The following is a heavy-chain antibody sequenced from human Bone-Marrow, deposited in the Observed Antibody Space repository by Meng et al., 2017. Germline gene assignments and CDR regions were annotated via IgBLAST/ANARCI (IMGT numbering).Heavy chain of an antibody. CDR1: GFTFSRYA. CDR2: ISYDGSNK. Sequence: GGSLRLSCAASGFTFSRYAMHWVRQAPGKGLEWVAVISYDGSNKYYADSVKGRLTISRDDSKNTLYLQMNSLRAEDTAVYYCARASRYCTSGSCYPSYSMDVWGQGTTVTVSS. D-gene: IGHD2-15*01. CDR3: ARASRYCTSGSCYPSYSMDV. J-gene: IGHJ6*02. V-gene: IGHV3-30*01.